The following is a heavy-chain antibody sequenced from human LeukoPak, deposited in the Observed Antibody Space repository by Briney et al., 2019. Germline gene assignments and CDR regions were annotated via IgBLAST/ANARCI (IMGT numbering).Heavy chain of an antibody. J-gene: IGHJ5*02. CDR2: IYTSGST. CDR1: GGSISSYY. V-gene: IGHV4-4*07. D-gene: IGHD2-2*01. CDR3: ARDGLLYCSSTSCYYNWFDP. Sequence: PSETLSLTCTVSGGSISSYYWSWIQQPAGKGLEWIGRIYTSGSTNYNPSLKSRVTMSVDTSKNQFSLKLSSVTAADTAVYYCARDGLLYCSSTSCYYNWFDPWGQGTLVTVSS.